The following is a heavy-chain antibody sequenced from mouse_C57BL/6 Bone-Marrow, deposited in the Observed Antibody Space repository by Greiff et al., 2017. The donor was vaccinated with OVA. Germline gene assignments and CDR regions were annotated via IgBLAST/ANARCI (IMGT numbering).Heavy chain of an antibody. Sequence: EVKLQESGPGLVKPSQSLSLTCSVTGYSITSGYYWNWIRQFPGNKLEWMGYISYDGSNNYNPSLKNRISITRDTSKNQFFLKLNSVTTEDTATYYCARGGNYYGSRGYFDVWGTGTTVTVSS. V-gene: IGHV3-6*01. CDR2: ISYDGSN. D-gene: IGHD1-1*01. J-gene: IGHJ1*03. CDR1: GYSITSGYY. CDR3: ARGGNYYGSRGYFDV.